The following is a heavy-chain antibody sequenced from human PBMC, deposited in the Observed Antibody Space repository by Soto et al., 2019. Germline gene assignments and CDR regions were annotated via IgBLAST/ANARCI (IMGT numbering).Heavy chain of an antibody. CDR2: IFYSGPT. J-gene: IGHJ5*02. CDR3: ARSVFP. Sequence: LNLTFAVHGNSITSGVHYWSWIRQLPGKGLEWIGYIFYSGPTYYNPSLKSRVAISVDTSKNQFSLKLNSVTAADTAVYYCARSVFPWGQG. CDR1: GNSITSGVHY. V-gene: IGHV4-31*11.